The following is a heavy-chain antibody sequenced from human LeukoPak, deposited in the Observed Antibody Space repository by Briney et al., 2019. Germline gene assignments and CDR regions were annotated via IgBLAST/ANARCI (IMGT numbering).Heavy chain of an antibody. CDR1: GGSFSGYY. D-gene: IGHD4-23*01. V-gene: IGHV4-34*01. J-gene: IGHJ3*01. CDR2: INHSGST. Sequence: SETLSLTRAVYGGSFSGYYWSWIRQPPGKGPEWIGEINHSGSTNYNPSLKSRVTISVDTSKNQSSLKLSSVTAADTAVYYCARVTHAFDLWGRGTMVTVSS. CDR3: ARVTHAFDL.